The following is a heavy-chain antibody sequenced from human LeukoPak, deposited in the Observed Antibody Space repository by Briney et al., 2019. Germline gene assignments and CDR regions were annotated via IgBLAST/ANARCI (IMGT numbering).Heavy chain of an antibody. J-gene: IGHJ2*01. CDR3: ARATYSSTWYSRYFDL. D-gene: IGHD6-13*01. Sequence: GGSLRLSCAASGFTFSRYTMNWVRQAPGKGLEWVSSISGSSTYIYYADSVKGRFTISRDNAKNSLFLQMNSLRAGDTAVYYCARATYSSTWYSRYFDLWGRGTLVTVSS. CDR1: GFTFSRYT. CDR2: ISGSSTYI. V-gene: IGHV3-21*01.